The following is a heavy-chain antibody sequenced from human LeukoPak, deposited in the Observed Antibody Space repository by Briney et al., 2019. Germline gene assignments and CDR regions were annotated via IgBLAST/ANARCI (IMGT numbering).Heavy chain of an antibody. CDR2: INGSGGST. CDR3: ARYFDYYDSSGSDY. D-gene: IGHD3-22*01. J-gene: IGHJ4*02. Sequence: GGSLRLSCAASGFTFSSYAMSWVRQAPGKGLEWVSDINGSGGSTYYADSVKGRFTISRDNPKNTLYLQMNSLRAEDTAVYYCARYFDYYDSSGSDYWGQGTLVTVSS. CDR1: GFTFSSYA. V-gene: IGHV3-23*01.